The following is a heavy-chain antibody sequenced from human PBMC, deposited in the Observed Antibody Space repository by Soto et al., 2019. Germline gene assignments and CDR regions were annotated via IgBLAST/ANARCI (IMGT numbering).Heavy chain of an antibody. J-gene: IGHJ6*03. Sequence: PGGSLRLSCTTSGFTFSSYWMSWVRQAPGKGLEWVANIKQDGSEKYYVDSVKGRFTISRDNAKNSLYLQMNSLRAEDTAVYYCARIGEPTYYYYMDVWGKGTTVTVSS. CDR1: GFTFSSYW. CDR3: ARIGEPTYYYYMDV. V-gene: IGHV3-7*01. D-gene: IGHD3-10*01. CDR2: IKQDGSEK.